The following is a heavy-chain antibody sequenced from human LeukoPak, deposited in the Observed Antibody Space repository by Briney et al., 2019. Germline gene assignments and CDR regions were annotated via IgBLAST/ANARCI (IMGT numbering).Heavy chain of an antibody. V-gene: IGHV3-30*04. CDR2: ISYDGSNK. Sequence: PGGALRLSWAASGFTFSSYALHWVRQAPGKGLEWVAVISYDGSNKYYAGSVKGRFTISRDNSKNTLYLKMDSLRAEDTAVYYCARDQLRVEMATIKDSYYYYGMDVWGQGTTVTVSS. D-gene: IGHD5-24*01. CDR1: GFTFSSYA. J-gene: IGHJ6*02. CDR3: ARDQLRVEMATIKDSYYYYGMDV.